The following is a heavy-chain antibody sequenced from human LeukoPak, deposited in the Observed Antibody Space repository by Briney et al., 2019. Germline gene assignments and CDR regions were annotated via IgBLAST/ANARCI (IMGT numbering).Heavy chain of an antibody. V-gene: IGHV3-9*01. D-gene: IGHD6-19*01. Sequence: GGSLRLSRAASGFTFDDYAMHWVRQAPGKGLEWVSGINWNSGSRGYADSVKGRFTISRDNAKNSLYLQMNSLRAEDTALYYCAKDIYSSGWYGPGYFDYWGQGTLVTVSS. CDR1: GFTFDDYA. J-gene: IGHJ4*02. CDR2: INWNSGSR. CDR3: AKDIYSSGWYGPGYFDY.